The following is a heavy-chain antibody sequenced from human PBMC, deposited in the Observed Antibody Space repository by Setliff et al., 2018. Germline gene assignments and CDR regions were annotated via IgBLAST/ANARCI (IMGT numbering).Heavy chain of an antibody. CDR3: AKFGPLDLTGDWAFDN. CDR1: GESFSNNY. D-gene: IGHD7-27*01. Sequence: SETLSLTCSVYGESFSNNYWSWIRQPPGKGLEWIGESNHSGNTTNHPSLKSRLTMSVDTSKKQFSLKLSSVTAADTAVYYCAKFGPLDLTGDWAFDNWGQGTLVTVSS. CDR2: SNHSGNT. J-gene: IGHJ4*02. V-gene: IGHV4-34*01.